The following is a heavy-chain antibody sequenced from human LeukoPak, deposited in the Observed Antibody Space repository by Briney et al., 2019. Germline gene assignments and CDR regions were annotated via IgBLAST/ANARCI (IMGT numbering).Heavy chain of an antibody. V-gene: IGHV4-39*01. Sequence: PSETLSLTCTVSGGSISSSSYYWGWIRQPPGKGLEWIVSIYYSGSTYYNPSLKSRVTISVDTSKNQFSLKLSSVTAAETAVYYCARQLYYGSGSYLYAFDIWGQGTMVTVSS. D-gene: IGHD3-10*01. J-gene: IGHJ3*02. CDR2: IYYSGST. CDR3: ARQLYYGSGSYLYAFDI. CDR1: GGSISSSSYY.